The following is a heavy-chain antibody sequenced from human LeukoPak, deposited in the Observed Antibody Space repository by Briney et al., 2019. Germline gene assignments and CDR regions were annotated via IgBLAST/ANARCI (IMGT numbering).Heavy chain of an antibody. Sequence: GGSLRLSCAASGFSFSAYAMTWVRQAPGKGLEWVSSISGRDDRTYYAGSAKGRFTISRDNSKNTLYLQMNSLRAEDTALYYCAKVAYDSYGHYYHDYFDYWGQGTLVTVSS. CDR3: AKVAYDSYGHYYHDYFDY. CDR2: ISGRDDRT. CDR1: GFSFSAYA. J-gene: IGHJ4*02. V-gene: IGHV3-23*01. D-gene: IGHD3-22*01.